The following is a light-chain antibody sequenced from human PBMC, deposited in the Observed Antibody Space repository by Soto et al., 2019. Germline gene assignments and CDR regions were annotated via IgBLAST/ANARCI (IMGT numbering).Light chain of an antibody. J-gene: IGKJ1*01. V-gene: IGKV3-15*01. Sequence: EIVMTQSPATLSVSPGERATLSCRASQSVSSNLAWYQQTPGQAPRLLIYGASTRATGIPASFSGSGSGTGFTLTISSLQSEDFAVDYCQQYNNWPQTFGQGTKVEIK. CDR3: QQYNNWPQT. CDR1: QSVSSN. CDR2: GAS.